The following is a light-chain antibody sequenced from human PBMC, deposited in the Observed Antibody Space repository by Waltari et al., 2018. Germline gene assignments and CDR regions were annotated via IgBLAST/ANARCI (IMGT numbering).Light chain of an antibody. CDR2: YKS. CDR1: NSNIGNNY. Sequence: QSVLTQPPSVSAAPGQRVTISCSGGNSNIGNNYVSWYQQFPGPAPNLLMFYKSKRPFGIPDRCSAPKSGTSATLAIAGLQTGDEADYYCGAWDSSLSSVVFGGGTKLTVL. J-gene: IGLJ3*02. CDR3: GAWDSSLSSVV. V-gene: IGLV1-51*01.